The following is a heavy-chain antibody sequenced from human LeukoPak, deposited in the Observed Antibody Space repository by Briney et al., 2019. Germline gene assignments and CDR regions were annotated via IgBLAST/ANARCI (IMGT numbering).Heavy chain of an antibody. J-gene: IGHJ4*02. CDR3: ARGYGLNPVNY. D-gene: IGHD4-17*01. V-gene: IGHV1-18*01. CDR1: GYTFTSDG. CDR2: ISGYNGNT. Sequence: ASVKVSCKASGYTFTSDGFNWVRQAPGQGLEWMGWISGYNGNTYYAQNLQGRVTITTDTSTSTAYMELRSLRSGDTAIYYCARGYGLNPVNYWGQGTLVTVSS.